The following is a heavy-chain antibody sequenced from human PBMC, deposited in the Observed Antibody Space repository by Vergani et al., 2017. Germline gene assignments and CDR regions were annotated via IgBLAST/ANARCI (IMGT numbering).Heavy chain of an antibody. J-gene: IGHJ4*02. CDR3: ASARSIWFGPDY. Sequence: EVQLVESGGGLVQPGGSLRLSCAASGITFSDYAVAWVRQAPGKGLEWVSLISASRGSTYYADSVKGRFTISRDNSKNTSYVQMNNLGGDDTAVYYCASARSIWFGPDYWGQGTLVTVSS. D-gene: IGHD3-10*01. CDR1: GITFSDYA. CDR2: ISASRGST. V-gene: IGHV3-23*04.